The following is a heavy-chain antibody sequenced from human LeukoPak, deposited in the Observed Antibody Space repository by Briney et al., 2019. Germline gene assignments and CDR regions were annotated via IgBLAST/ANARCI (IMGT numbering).Heavy chain of an antibody. Sequence: GGSLRLSCAASGFTVSNSFMSWIHQAPGKGLEWVSVIYSGGTSYYADSVKARFSISRDNSKNSLYLQMNSLRVEDTAMYYCTKTGGPWDWGQGTLVTVSS. CDR3: TKTGGPWD. D-gene: IGHD7-27*01. CDR1: GFTVSNSF. CDR2: IYSGGTS. J-gene: IGHJ4*02. V-gene: IGHV3-53*01.